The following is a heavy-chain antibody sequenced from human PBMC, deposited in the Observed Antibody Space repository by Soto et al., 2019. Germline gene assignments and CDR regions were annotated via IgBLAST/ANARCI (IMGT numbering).Heavy chain of an antibody. Sequence: SETLSLTCTVSGGSISSYYWSWIRQPPGKGLEWIGYIYYSGSTNYNPPLKSRVTISVDTSKNQFSLKLSSVTAADTAVYYCARDRGVRGPFDIWGQGTMVTFSS. CDR1: GGSISSYY. J-gene: IGHJ3*02. CDR2: IYYSGST. D-gene: IGHD3-10*01. CDR3: ARDRGVRGPFDI. V-gene: IGHV4-59*01.